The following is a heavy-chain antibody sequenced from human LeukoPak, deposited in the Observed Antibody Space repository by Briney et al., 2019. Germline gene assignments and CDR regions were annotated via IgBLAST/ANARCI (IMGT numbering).Heavy chain of an antibody. Sequence: SETLSLTCAVYGGSFSGYYCSWIRQPPGKGLEWIGEINHSGSTNYNPSLKSRVTISVDTSKNQFSLKLSSVTAADTAVYYCARLTSSWYQDWYFDLWGRGTLVTVSS. J-gene: IGHJ2*01. CDR2: INHSGST. CDR3: ARLTSSWYQDWYFDL. V-gene: IGHV4-34*01. D-gene: IGHD6-13*01. CDR1: GGSFSGYY.